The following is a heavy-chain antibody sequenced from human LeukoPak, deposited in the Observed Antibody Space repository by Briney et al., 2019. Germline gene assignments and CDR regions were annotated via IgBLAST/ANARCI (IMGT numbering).Heavy chain of an antibody. CDR2: INSDGSIT. J-gene: IGHJ4*02. CDR1: GFTFSSYW. D-gene: IGHD2-8*02. Sequence: GGSLRLSCAASGFTFSSYWMHWVRQAPGKGLVWVSRINSDGSITTYADSVKGRFTISRDNAKNTLYLQMNSLRAEDTAVYYCARPRSGVGYYFDYWGQGTLVIVSS. CDR3: ARPRSGVGYYFDY. V-gene: IGHV3-74*01.